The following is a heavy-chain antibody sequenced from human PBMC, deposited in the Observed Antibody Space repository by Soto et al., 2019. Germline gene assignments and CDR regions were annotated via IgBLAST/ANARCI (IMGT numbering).Heavy chain of an antibody. CDR1: GYTLTEVS. CDR3: ARGRDGSNYYFDY. D-gene: IGHD3-10*01. V-gene: IGHV1-69*13. CDR2: IVPIFGKA. J-gene: IGHJ4*02. Sequence: ASVKVSCKVSGYTLTEVSIHWVRQAPGQGLEWMGGIVPIFGKANLAEKFQDRVTITADESTSTAYMKLSSLRSEDTAVYYCARGRDGSNYYFDYWGQGTLVTVSS.